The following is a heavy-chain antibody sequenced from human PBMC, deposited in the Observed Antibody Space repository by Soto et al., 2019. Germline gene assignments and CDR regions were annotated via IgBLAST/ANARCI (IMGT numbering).Heavy chain of an antibody. CDR3: ARVRGSGDLLRYFDY. Sequence: EVQLVESGGGLIQPGGSLRLSCSASEFPVSSNYMSWVRQAPGKGLEWVSVIYRGGTTYYADSVRGRFTISRDASKNTLYLQMSSLRADDTAVHYCARVRGSGDLLRYFDYWGQGALVTVSS. J-gene: IGHJ4*02. D-gene: IGHD3-10*01. CDR1: EFPVSSNY. V-gene: IGHV3-53*01. CDR2: IYRGGTT.